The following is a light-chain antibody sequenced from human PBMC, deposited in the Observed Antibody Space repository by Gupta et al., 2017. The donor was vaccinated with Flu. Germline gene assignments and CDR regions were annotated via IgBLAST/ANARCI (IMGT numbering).Light chain of an antibody. CDR2: YDD. J-gene: IGLJ2*01. V-gene: IGLV1-36*01. CDR3: AAWDDRWNGVA. Sequence: RGTIACSGSTTNIGNNDVNWYQQRPGKAPRLLIYYDDRWPSGVSDRFSGSKSGTSASLTISGLQAEDEADYYCAAWDDRWNGVAFGGGTRLTVL. CDR1: TTNIGNND.